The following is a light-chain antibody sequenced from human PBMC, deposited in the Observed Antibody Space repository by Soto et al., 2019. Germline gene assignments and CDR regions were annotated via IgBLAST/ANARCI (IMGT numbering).Light chain of an antibody. Sequence: AIQVTHSPSSLSASFGYRFTISFRSSQGIRNDLSWYQQKPGKAPKLLIYAASSLQSGVPSRFSGSGSGTEFTLTISGLLPEDFAAYHCQQLYTLPFTFGQGTRLETK. CDR1: QGIRND. CDR2: AAS. CDR3: QQLYTLPFT. V-gene: IGKV1-6*02. J-gene: IGKJ5*01.